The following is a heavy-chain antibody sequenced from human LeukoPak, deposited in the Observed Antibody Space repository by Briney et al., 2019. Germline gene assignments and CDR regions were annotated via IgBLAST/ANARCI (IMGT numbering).Heavy chain of an antibody. D-gene: IGHD6-19*01. CDR2: ISYDGSNK. CDR1: GFTFSSYA. V-gene: IGHV3-30-3*01. CDR3: AREPVAGTLGANAFDI. Sequence: GGSLRLSCAASGFTFSSYAMHWVRQAPGKGLKWVAVISYDGSNKFYADSVKGRFTISRDNSKNTLYLQMNSLRAEDTAVYYCAREPVAGTLGANAFDIWGQGIMVTVSS. J-gene: IGHJ3*02.